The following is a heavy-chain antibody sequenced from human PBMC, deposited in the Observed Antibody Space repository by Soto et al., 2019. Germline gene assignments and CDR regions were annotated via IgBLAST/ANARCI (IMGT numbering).Heavy chain of an antibody. V-gene: IGHV3-23*01. CDR3: AKVRMDPRTDCSSTSCLGWFDP. J-gene: IGHJ5*02. Sequence: DVQLLESGGGLVQPGGSLRLSCAASGFTLRNYAMAWVRQAPGKGLEWVSTIGGGGDSTYYADSVKGRFTISRDNSKNTLYLQMNSLRAEDTAVYYCAKVRMDPRTDCSSTSCLGWFDPWGQGTLVTVSA. D-gene: IGHD2-2*01. CDR2: IGGGGDST. CDR1: GFTLRNYA.